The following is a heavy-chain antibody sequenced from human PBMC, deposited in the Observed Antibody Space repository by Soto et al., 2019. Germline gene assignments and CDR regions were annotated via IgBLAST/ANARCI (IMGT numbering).Heavy chain of an antibody. Sequence: GGSLRLSCAAPGITFANYAIHWVRQAPGKGLEWVAVISYDGGKKNHADSVKGRFTISRDNSKNTLYLQMNSLRAEDTAVYYCARERRIQLWLGIYYFDYWGQGTLVTVSS. V-gene: IGHV3-30-3*01. D-gene: IGHD5-18*01. CDR3: ARERRIQLWLGIYYFDY. CDR1: GITFANYA. CDR2: ISYDGGKK. J-gene: IGHJ4*02.